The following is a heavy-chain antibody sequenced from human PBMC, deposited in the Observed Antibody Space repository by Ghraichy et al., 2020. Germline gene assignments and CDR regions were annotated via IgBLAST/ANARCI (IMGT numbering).Heavy chain of an antibody. V-gene: IGHV4/OR15-8*02. CDR2: IFHSGST. Sequence: SETLSLTCVVSGGSISSNNWWCWVRQPPGKGLEWIGEIFHSGSTTYSPSLESRVTISIDKSKNQFSLKLTSVTAADTAVYYCAFREFGKLLPHYWGQGTLVTVSA. J-gene: IGHJ4*02. CDR1: GGSISSNNW. D-gene: IGHD3-10*01. CDR3: AFREFGKLLPHY.